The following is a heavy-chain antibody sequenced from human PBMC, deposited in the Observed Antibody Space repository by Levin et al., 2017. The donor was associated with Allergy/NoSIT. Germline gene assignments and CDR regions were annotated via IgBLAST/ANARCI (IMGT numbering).Heavy chain of an antibody. D-gene: IGHD6-13*01. Sequence: RSGGSLRLSCAASGFTFEDYGMAWVRQVSGKGLEWVADIKYDGGSAAYLDSVKGRFTVSRDNAKKSLYLQMNSVRAEDTALYYCARVVEAAGTPSRQHHDALDVWGQGTMVTVSS. J-gene: IGHJ3*01. CDR1: GFTFEDYG. V-gene: IGHV3-20*04. CDR3: ARVVEAAGTPSRQHHDALDV. CDR2: IKYDGGSA.